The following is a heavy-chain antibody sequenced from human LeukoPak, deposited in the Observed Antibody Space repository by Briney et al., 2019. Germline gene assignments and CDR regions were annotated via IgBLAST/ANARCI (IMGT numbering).Heavy chain of an antibody. V-gene: IGHV3-21*01. Sequence: GGSLRLSCAASGFTFSSYNMNWARQAPGKGLEWVSSISTSSSYIYYADSLKGRFTISRDNAKNSLYLQMNSLRAEDTAVYYCARGYYDSSGYYYFDYWGQGTLVTVSS. J-gene: IGHJ4*02. D-gene: IGHD3-22*01. CDR2: ISTSSSYI. CDR3: ARGYYDSSGYYYFDY. CDR1: GFTFSSYN.